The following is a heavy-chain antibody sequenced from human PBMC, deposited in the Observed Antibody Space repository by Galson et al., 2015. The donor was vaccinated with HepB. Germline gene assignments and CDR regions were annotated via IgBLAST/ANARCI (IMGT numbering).Heavy chain of an antibody. V-gene: IGHV4-39*01. CDR2: IYYSGST. Sequence: SETLSLTCTVSGGSISSSSYYWGWIRQPPGKGLEWIGSIYYSGSTYYNPSLKSRVTISVDTSKNQFSLKLSSVTAADTAVYYCAGGTPSGWFDPWGQGTLVTVSS. CDR1: GGSISSSSYY. D-gene: IGHD2-15*01. CDR3: AGGTPSGWFDP. J-gene: IGHJ5*02.